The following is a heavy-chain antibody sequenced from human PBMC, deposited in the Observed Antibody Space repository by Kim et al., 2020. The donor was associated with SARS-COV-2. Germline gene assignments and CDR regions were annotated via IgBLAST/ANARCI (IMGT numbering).Heavy chain of an antibody. CDR2: T. V-gene: IGHV3-53*01. Sequence: TYYAASVKGRFTIARDNSKNTLYLQMNSLRAEDTAVYYCARGGGYNSVDYWGQGTLVTVSS. D-gene: IGHD5-12*01. J-gene: IGHJ4*02. CDR3: ARGGGYNSVDY.